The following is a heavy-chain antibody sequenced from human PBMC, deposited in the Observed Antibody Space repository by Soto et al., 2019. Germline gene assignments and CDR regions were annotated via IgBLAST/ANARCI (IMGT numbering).Heavy chain of an antibody. CDR2: ISGSGGST. J-gene: IGHJ6*02. Sequence: GGSLRLSCAASGFTFSSYAMSWVRQAPGKGLEWVSAISGSGGSTYYADSVKGRFTISRDNSKNTLYLQMNSLRAEDTAVYYCAKVGPPPSNYDILTGYYRQDYYYGMDVWGQGTTVTVSS. V-gene: IGHV3-23*01. D-gene: IGHD3-9*01. CDR3: AKVGPPPSNYDILTGYYRQDYYYGMDV. CDR1: GFTFSSYA.